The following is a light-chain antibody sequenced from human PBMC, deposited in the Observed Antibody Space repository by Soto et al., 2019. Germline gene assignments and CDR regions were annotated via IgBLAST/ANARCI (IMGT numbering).Light chain of an antibody. J-gene: IGKJ5*01. CDR2: DAS. CDR3: QQYGSSPSIT. CDR1: QCVSSY. Sequence: EIVLTQSPATLSLSPGERATLSCRASQCVSSYLAWYQQKPGQAPRLLIYDASNRATGIPARYSGSGPGTDFTLTISSLEPEDFAVYYCQQYGSSPSITFGQGTRLEIK. V-gene: IGKV3D-11*01.